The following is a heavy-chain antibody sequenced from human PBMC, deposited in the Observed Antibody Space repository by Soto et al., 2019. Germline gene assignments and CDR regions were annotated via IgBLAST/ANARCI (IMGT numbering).Heavy chain of an antibody. Sequence: SVTLSLTCTVAGGYISSYDWRWIRQPPGKGLEWIGYIYYSGSTNYNPSLKSRVTISVDTSKNQFSLKLSSVTAADTAVYYCARAAVVVAAKVVNYYYYMDVWGKGTTVTGSS. CDR2: IYYSGST. J-gene: IGHJ6*03. V-gene: IGHV4-59*01. CDR1: GGYISSYD. D-gene: IGHD2-15*01. CDR3: ARAAVVVAAKVVNYYYYMDV.